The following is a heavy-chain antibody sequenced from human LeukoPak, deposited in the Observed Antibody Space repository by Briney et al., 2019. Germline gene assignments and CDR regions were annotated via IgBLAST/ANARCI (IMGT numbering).Heavy chain of an antibody. CDR2: IGGSGLST. CDR1: GFTFTNSA. CDR3: VRSEANYLDS. Sequence: GGSLRLSCAASGFTFTNSAMSWVRQASGKGLEWVSSIGGSGLSTYYADSVKGRFTMSRDNSKNTLFLQMNSLRAEDTAVYYCVRSEANYLDSWGQGTLVTVSS. J-gene: IGHJ4*02. V-gene: IGHV3-23*01.